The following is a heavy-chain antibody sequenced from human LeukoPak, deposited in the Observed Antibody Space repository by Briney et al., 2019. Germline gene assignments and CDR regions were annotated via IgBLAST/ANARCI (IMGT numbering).Heavy chain of an antibody. CDR1: GYTFTSYD. D-gene: IGHD3-10*02. CDR3: ARGPVETVFGVSTED. J-gene: IGHJ6*02. CDR2: MNPNSGNT. Sequence: ASVKVSCKASGYTFTSYDINWVRQATGQGLEWMGWMNPNSGNTGYAQKFQGRVSMTRDTSISTAYMELSSLRSEDTAVYYCARGPVETVFGVSTEDWGQGTTVTVSS. V-gene: IGHV1-8*01.